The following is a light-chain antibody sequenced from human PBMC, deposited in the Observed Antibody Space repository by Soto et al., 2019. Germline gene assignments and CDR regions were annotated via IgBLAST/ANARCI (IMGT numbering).Light chain of an antibody. CDR1: SSDVGAYNF. Sequence: LTQPASVSGSPGQSISISCTGTSSDVGAYNFVSWYQQHPDKAPKLVIFDVNNRPSGVSNRFSGSKSGNTASLTISGLRAEDEADYYCTSYTSISTYVFGTGTKVTVL. J-gene: IGLJ1*01. CDR2: DVN. CDR3: TSYTSISTYV. V-gene: IGLV2-14*01.